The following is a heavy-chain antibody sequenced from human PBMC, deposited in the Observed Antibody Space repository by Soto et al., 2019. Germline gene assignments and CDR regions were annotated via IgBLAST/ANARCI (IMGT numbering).Heavy chain of an antibody. CDR2: INPGSGAT. CDR3: ARGDYGTGGYPFPYFDY. CDR1: GYSFSGYY. V-gene: IGHV1-2*02. D-gene: IGHD2-8*02. J-gene: IGHJ4*02. Sequence: ASVKVSCKASGYSFSGYYIHWVRQAPGQGLEWMGWINPGSGATNYAQNFQGRVTLTSDTSISTASMDLTSLTSDDTAVYYCARGDYGTGGYPFPYFDYWGQGTLVTVSS.